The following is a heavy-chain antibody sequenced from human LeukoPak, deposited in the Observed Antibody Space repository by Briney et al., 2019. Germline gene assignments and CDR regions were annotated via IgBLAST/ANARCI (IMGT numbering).Heavy chain of an antibody. D-gene: IGHD3-10*01. J-gene: IGHJ4*02. Sequence: SETLSLTCTVSGGSISSYYWSWIRQPPGKGLEWIGYIYYGGSTNYNPSLKSRVTISVDTSKNQFSLKLSSVTAADTAVYYCARDVYIGAPGGYFDYWGQGTLVTVSS. CDR3: ARDVYIGAPGGYFDY. CDR1: GGSISSYY. CDR2: IYYGGST. V-gene: IGHV4-59*01.